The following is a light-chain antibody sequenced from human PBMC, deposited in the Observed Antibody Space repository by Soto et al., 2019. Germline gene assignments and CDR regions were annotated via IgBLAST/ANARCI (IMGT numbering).Light chain of an antibody. Sequence: EFVLTQSPGTLSLSPGERATLSCRASQSVRSNYLAWYQQKPGQSPRLLIYGASNRATGIPDRFSGSGSGTDFTLTISRQEPEDFAVFYCQHYGSSAYTFGQGTTLEIK. V-gene: IGKV3-20*01. J-gene: IGKJ2*01. CDR1: QSVRSNY. CDR2: GAS. CDR3: QHYGSSAYT.